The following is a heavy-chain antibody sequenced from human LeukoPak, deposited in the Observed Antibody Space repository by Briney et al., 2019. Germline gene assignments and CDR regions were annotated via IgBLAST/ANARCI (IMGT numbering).Heavy chain of an antibody. CDR3: ARTLSGSGYSDYWYFDL. D-gene: IGHD3-22*01. Sequence: PSETLSLTCTVSGGSISSSSYYWGWIRQPPGKGLEWIGSIYYSGSTYYNPSLKSRVTISVDTSKNQFSLKLSSVTAADTAVYYCARTLSGSGYSDYWYFDLWGRGTLVTASS. V-gene: IGHV4-39*01. CDR1: GGSISSSSYY. J-gene: IGHJ2*01. CDR2: IYYSGST.